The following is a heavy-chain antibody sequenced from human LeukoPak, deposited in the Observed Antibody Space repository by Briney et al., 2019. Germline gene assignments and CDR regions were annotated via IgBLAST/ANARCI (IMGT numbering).Heavy chain of an antibody. CDR2: IGASGDGA. CDR3: AKDGGRRDDY. V-gene: IGHV3-23*01. D-gene: IGHD1-26*01. J-gene: IGHJ4*02. CDR1: GFTFNNYA. Sequence: GGSLRLSCAASGFTFNNYAMKWVRQAPGKGLEWVSEIGASGDGAHYVDSVKGRFTISRDNSKGTLYLQMNSLRAEDTAIYYCAKDGGRRDDYWGQGTLVTVSS.